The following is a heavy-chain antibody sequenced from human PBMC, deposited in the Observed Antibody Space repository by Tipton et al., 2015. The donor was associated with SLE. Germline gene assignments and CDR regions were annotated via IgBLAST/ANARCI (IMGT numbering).Heavy chain of an antibody. Sequence: LRLSCTVSGGSISSSSYYWGWIRQPPGKGLEWIGSIYYSGSTYYNPSLKSRVTISVDTSKNQFSLKLSSVTAADTAVYYCASLVGAMDAFDIWGQGTMVTVSS. D-gene: IGHD1-26*01. J-gene: IGHJ3*02. V-gene: IGHV4-39*07. CDR1: GGSISSSSYY. CDR2: IYYSGST. CDR3: ASLVGAMDAFDI.